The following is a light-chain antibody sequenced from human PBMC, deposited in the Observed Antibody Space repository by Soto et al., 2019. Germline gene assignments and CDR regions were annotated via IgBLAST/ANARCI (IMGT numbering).Light chain of an antibody. CDR3: QQYYSTLWT. J-gene: IGKJ1*01. CDR2: WAS. CDR1: QSVLYSSNNKNY. V-gene: IGKV4-1*01. Sequence: DIVMTQSPDSLAVSLGERATINCKSSQSVLYSSNNKNYLAWYQQKPGQPPKLLIYWASTRESGVPDRFSGSGSGKDFTLTISSLQAEDGAVYYCQQYYSTLWTFGQGTKVKIK.